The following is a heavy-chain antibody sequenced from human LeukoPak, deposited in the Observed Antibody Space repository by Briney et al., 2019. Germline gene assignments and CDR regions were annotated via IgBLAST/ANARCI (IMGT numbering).Heavy chain of an antibody. CDR3: ARVGLAMVRGVITRPFDY. V-gene: IGHV1-69*01. D-gene: IGHD3-10*01. CDR2: IIPIFGTA. J-gene: IGHJ4*02. Sequence: SGMVSCKASGGTFSSYAISWVRQAPGQGLEWMGGIIPIFGTANYAQKFQGRVTITADESTSTAYMELSSLRSEGTAVYYCARVGLAMVRGVITRPFDYWGQGTLVTASS. CDR1: GGTFSSYA.